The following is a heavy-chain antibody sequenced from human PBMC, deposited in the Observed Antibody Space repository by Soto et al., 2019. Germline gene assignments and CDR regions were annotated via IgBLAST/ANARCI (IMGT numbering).Heavy chain of an antibody. Sequence: QVQLEESGGGVVQPGRSLRLSCAASGNIFSGFGMHWVRQAPGKGLEWVAVIRYDGSNIYYADSVQGRFTISRDNSKNTLYLQMNSLRAEDTAVYYCARDGVGATVCFGYRDYWGQGAMVTVSS. J-gene: IGHJ4*02. V-gene: IGHV3-33*01. CDR1: GNIFSGFG. CDR3: ARDGVGATVCFGYRDY. CDR2: IRYDGSNI. D-gene: IGHD1-26*01.